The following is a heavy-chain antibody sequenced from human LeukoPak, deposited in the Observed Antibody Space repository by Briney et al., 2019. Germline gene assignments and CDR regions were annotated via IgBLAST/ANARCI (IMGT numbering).Heavy chain of an antibody. D-gene: IGHD3-3*02. CDR2: ISADNGNT. Sequence: ASVTVSCKASGYTFISCGISWLRQAPGQGLEGMARISADNGNTNYTQKVQGKVTMTTDTATSSAYMQLRSLRSEDTAVYYCGRDYHLGGIDVWGQGTTVTVSS. CDR3: GRDYHLGGIDV. J-gene: IGHJ6*02. V-gene: IGHV1-18*01. CDR1: GYTFISCG.